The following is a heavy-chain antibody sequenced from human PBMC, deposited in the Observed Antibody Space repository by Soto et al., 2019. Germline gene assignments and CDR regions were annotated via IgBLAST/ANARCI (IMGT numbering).Heavy chain of an antibody. D-gene: IGHD6-6*01. CDR3: AKASDQPYSSSWGFPISDY. Sequence: GGSLRLSCAASGFTFSSYGMHWVRQAPGKGLEWVAVISYDGSNKYYADSVKGRFTISRDNSKNTLYLQMNSLRAEDTAVYYCAKASDQPYSSSWGFPISDYWGQGTLVTVSS. J-gene: IGHJ4*02. CDR1: GFTFSSYG. CDR2: ISYDGSNK. V-gene: IGHV3-30*18.